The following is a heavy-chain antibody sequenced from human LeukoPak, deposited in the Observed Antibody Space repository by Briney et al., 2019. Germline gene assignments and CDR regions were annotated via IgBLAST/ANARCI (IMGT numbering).Heavy chain of an antibody. V-gene: IGHV3-21*04. D-gene: IGHD5-18*01. Sequence: GGSLRLSCAASGFTFSSYSMNWVRQAPGKGLEWVSSISSSSSYIYYADSVKGRFTISRDNAKNSLYLQMNSLRAEDTAVYYCAKGGRYSLHYYYCMDVWGKGTTVTVSS. CDR3: AKGGRYSLHYYYCMDV. CDR2: ISSSSSYI. J-gene: IGHJ6*03. CDR1: GFTFSSYS.